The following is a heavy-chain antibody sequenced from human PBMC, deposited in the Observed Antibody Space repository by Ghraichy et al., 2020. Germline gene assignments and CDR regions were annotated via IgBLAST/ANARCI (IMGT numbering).Heavy chain of an antibody. V-gene: IGHV3-23*01. CDR3: AKETKPAVFGVIDY. D-gene: IGHD3-3*01. Sequence: GGSLRLSCAASGFTFSSYAMSWVRQAPGKGLEWVSSLSATDFRAYYADSVKGRFTISRDNSKNSLYLQMNSLRAEDTALYYCAKETKPAVFGVIDYCGQGTLVTVSS. CDR1: GFTFSSYA. CDR2: LSATDFRA. J-gene: IGHJ4*02.